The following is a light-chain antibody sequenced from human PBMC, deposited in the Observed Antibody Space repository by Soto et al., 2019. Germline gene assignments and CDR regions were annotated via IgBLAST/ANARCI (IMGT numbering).Light chain of an antibody. J-gene: IGKJ3*01. CDR3: QQYYSSPFT. V-gene: IGKV4-1*01. CDR1: QSVLYSSNNKNY. Sequence: DIVMTQSPDSLAVSLGERATINCKSSQSVLYSSNNKNYLTWYQQKPGQPTKLLIYWASTRESGVPDRFSGSESGTDFTLTISSLQAEYVAVYYCQQYYSSPFTFGPGTKVDIK. CDR2: WAS.